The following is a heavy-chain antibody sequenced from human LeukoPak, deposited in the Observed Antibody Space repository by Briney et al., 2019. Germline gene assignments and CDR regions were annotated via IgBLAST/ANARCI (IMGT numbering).Heavy chain of an antibody. CDR2: INPSGGST. Sequence: ASVEVSCKASGYTFTSYYMHWVRQAPGQGLEWMGIINPSGGSTSYAQKFQGRVTMTRDTSTSTVYMELSSLRSEDTAVYYCARASLDLRLGYWGQGTLVTVSS. CDR1: GYTFTSYY. J-gene: IGHJ4*02. D-gene: IGHD2-2*01. V-gene: IGHV1-46*01. CDR3: ARASLDLRLGY.